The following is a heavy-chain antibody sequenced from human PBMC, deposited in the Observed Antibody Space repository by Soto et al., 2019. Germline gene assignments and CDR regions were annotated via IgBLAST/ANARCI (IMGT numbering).Heavy chain of an antibody. CDR2: INPSGGST. CDR1: GYTFTSDY. V-gene: IGHV1-46*01. D-gene: IGHD2-15*01. J-gene: IGHJ4*02. Sequence: AASVKVSCKASGYTFTSDYMHWVRQAPGQGLEWMGIINPSGGSTSYAQKFQGRVTMTRDTSTSTVYMELISLRSEDTAVYYCARVYCSGGSCYGIDSWGQGTLVTVSS. CDR3: ARVYCSGGSCYGIDS.